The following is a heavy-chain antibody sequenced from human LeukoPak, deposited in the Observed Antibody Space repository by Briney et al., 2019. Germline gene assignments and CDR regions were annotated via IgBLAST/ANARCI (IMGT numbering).Heavy chain of an antibody. CDR3: ARGSKWNDH. Sequence: PSETVSLTCTVSGVSISSYYWSWIRQPPEKGLEWIGYIYYGGSTNYNPSLKSRVTISIDTSKNQFSLKLSSVPAADTAVYYCARGSKWNDHWGQGTLVSFSS. CDR2: IYYGGST. CDR1: GVSISSYY. D-gene: IGHD1-20*01. J-gene: IGHJ5*02. V-gene: IGHV4-59*01.